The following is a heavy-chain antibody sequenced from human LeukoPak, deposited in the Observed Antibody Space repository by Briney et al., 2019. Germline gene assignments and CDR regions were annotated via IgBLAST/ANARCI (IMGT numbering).Heavy chain of an antibody. D-gene: IGHD5-18*01. CDR1: GFTFSSYW. V-gene: IGHV3-74*01. CDR3: ARVAIPGVFYFDY. Sequence: PGGSLRLSCAASGFTFSSYWMHWVRQAPGKGLVWVSRINSDGSSTSYADSVKGRLTISRDNAKNTLYLQMDSLRAEDTAVYYCARVAIPGVFYFDYWGQGTLVTVSS. CDR2: INSDGSST. J-gene: IGHJ4*02.